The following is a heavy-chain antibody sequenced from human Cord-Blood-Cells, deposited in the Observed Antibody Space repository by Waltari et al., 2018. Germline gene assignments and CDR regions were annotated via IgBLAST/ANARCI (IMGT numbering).Heavy chain of an antibody. V-gene: IGHV4-39*01. J-gene: IGHJ6*03. CDR1: GGSISSSSYY. CDR2: IYYSGST. Sequence: QLQLQESGPGLVKPSETLSLTCTVSGGSISSSSYYWGWIRQPPGKGLEWIGSIYYSGSTDYNPSLKSRVTISVDTSKNQFSLKLSSVTAADTAVYYCVSSSSYYYYMDVWGKGTTVTVSS. D-gene: IGHD6-6*01. CDR3: VSSSSYYYYMDV.